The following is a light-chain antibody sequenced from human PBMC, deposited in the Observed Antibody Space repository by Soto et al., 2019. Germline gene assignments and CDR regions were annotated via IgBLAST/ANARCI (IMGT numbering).Light chain of an antibody. CDR3: QQRHMWPIT. CDR1: QSFRGL. V-gene: IGKV3-11*01. CDR2: DAY. J-gene: IGKJ5*01. Sequence: EVVLTQSPVSLSLSPRERATLSCRASQSFRGLLAWYQQKPGQAPRPFIYDAYNRATGIPPRFSGSGSGTEFTLTISSLEPEDSAVYYCQQRHMWPITFGQGTRLEIK.